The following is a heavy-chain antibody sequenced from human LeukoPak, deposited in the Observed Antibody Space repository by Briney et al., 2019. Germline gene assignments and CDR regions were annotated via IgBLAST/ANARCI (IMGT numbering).Heavy chain of an antibody. CDR3: ARGVRRARTEDYESSGYFPSDY. Sequence: ASVTVSCKTSGYTFNIYDINWVRQVPGQGLEWMGWMNPNTGNAGYPQTFQSRVTMTRNTSISTAYLELSSLRSEDTAVYYCARGVRRARTEDYESSGYFPSDYWGQGTLVTVSS. CDR2: MNPNTGNA. V-gene: IGHV1-8*01. CDR1: GYTFNIYD. J-gene: IGHJ4*02. D-gene: IGHD3-22*01.